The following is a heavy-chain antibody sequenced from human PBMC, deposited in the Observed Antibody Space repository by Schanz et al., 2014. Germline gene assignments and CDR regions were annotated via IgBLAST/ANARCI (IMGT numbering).Heavy chain of an antibody. CDR3: ARDSGSHYLVDY. Sequence: EVHLLESGGGLVQPGGSLRLSCAASGFTFSNHALSWVRQAPGKGLEWVSGIGGSGDSTHYADSVKGRFIISRDNSKNTLYLQVNSLRAEDTAVYYCARDSGSHYLVDYWGQGTLXTVSS. D-gene: IGHD1-26*01. CDR1: GFTFSNHA. CDR2: IGGSGDST. J-gene: IGHJ4*02. V-gene: IGHV3-23*01.